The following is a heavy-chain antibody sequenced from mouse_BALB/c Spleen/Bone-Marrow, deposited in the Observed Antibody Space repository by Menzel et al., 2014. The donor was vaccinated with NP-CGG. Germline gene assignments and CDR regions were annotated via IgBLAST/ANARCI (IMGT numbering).Heavy chain of an antibody. CDR3: ARGLYYRPFAY. D-gene: IGHD2-14*01. CDR1: GFTFSDYY. V-gene: IGHV5-12*02. CDR2: ISNGGGST. J-gene: IGHJ3*01. Sequence: EVQVVESGGGLVQPGGSLKLSCATSGFTFSDYYMYWVRQTPEKRLERVAYISNGGGSTYYPDTVKGRFTISRDNAKNTLYLQMSRLKSEDTAMYYCARGLYYRPFAYWGQGTLVTVSA.